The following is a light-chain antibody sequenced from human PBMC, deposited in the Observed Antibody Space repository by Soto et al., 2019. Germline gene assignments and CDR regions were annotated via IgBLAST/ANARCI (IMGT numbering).Light chain of an antibody. CDR2: GAS. V-gene: IGKV3-20*01. Sequence: IVLTQSPGTLSLSPAERTTLSCRASQSISRYLAWYQQKPGQGPRLLIYGASSRATGTPDRFSGSGSGTDFTLTINRLEPEDFALYYCQQYGSSPPTFGQGTKVDIK. CDR3: QQYGSSPPT. CDR1: QSISRY. J-gene: IGKJ1*01.